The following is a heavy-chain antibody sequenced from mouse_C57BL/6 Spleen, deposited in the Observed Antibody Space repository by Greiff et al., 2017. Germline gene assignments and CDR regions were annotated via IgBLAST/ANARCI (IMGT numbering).Heavy chain of an antibody. V-gene: IGHV5-6*01. CDR3: ARQGSNYVDY. D-gene: IGHD6-1*01. CDR2: ISSGGSYT. J-gene: IGHJ2*01. CDR1: GFTFSSYG. Sequence: EVQLVESGGDLVKPGGSLKLSCAASGFTFSSYGMSWVRQTPDKRLEWVATISSGGSYTYYPDSVKGRFTISRDNAKNTLYLQMSSLKSEDTAMYYCARQGSNYVDYWGQGTTLTVSS.